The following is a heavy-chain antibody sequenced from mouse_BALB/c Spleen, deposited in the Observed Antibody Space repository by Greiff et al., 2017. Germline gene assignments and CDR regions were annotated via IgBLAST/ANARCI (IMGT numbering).Heavy chain of an antibody. CDR1: GYTFTSYW. D-gene: IGHD2-1*01. J-gene: IGHJ2*01. V-gene: IGHV1-69*02. Sequence: VQLQQSGAELVRPGASVKLSCKASGYTFTSYWINWVKQRPGQGLEWIGNIYPSDSYTNYNQKFKDKATLTVDKSSSTAYMQLSSPTSEDSAVYYCTYGTFDYWGQGTTLTVSS. CDR2: IYPSDSYT. CDR3: TYGTFDY.